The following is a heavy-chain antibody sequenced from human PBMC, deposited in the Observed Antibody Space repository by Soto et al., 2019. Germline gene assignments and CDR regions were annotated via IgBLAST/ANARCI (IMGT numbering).Heavy chain of an antibody. CDR3: ARILDRGGYAYSFDS. CDR1: GFSLSNATMG. J-gene: IGHJ4*02. CDR2: IFSDDEK. D-gene: IGHD2-21*01. Sequence: QVTLKESGPVLVKPTETLTLTCTVSGFSLSNATMGVSWIRQPPGKALEWLAHIFSDDEKSYRTSLKRRLTISKDTSKSQVVLTMANMDPVDTATYYCARILDRGGYAYSFDSWGQGTLVTVSS. V-gene: IGHV2-26*01.